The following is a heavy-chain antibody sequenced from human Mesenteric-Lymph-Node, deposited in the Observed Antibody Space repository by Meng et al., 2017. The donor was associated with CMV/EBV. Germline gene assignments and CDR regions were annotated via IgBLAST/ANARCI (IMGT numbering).Heavy chain of an antibody. CDR3: AREGQTETIDY. D-gene: IGHD1-14*01. Sequence: GESLKISCAASGFTFSSYAMSWVRQAPGKGLEWVSYIGSSGSTIHYADSVKGRFTISRDNAKNSLYLQMNSLRAEDTAVYYCAREGQTETIDYWGQGTLVTVSS. CDR2: IGSSGSTI. CDR1: GFTFSSYA. V-gene: IGHV3-48*03. J-gene: IGHJ4*02.